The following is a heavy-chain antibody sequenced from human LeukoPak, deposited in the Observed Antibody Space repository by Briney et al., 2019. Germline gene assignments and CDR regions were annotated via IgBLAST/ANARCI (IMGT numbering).Heavy chain of an antibody. CDR3: ARDNHGGNSNWFDP. J-gene: IGHJ5*02. CDR1: GGTFSSYA. Sequence: ASVKVSCKASGGTFSSYAISWVRQAPGQGLEWMGGIIPIFGTANYAQKSQGRVTITADESTSTAYMELSSLRSEDTAVYYCARDNHGGNSNWFDPWGQGTLVTVSS. V-gene: IGHV1-69*13. D-gene: IGHD4-23*01. CDR2: IIPIFGTA.